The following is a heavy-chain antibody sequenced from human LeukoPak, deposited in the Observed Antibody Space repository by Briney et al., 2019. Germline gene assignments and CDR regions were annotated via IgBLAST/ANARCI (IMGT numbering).Heavy chain of an antibody. CDR1: GFTFNSYA. Sequence: GSLRLSCAASGFTFNSYAMSSGRQEPGEGLEWVSALSHIGGITYYADSVRRRYTISRDNSKNTLYLQMKNLRVEDTALYYCARNTKRGIAVSGSPDFWGQGTLVTV. J-gene: IGHJ4*02. CDR3: ARNTKRGIAVSGSPDF. D-gene: IGHD6-19*01. V-gene: IGHV3-23*01. CDR2: LSHIGGIT.